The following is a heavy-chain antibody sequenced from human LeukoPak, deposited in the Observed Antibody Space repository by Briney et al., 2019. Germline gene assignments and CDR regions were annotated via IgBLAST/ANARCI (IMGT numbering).Heavy chain of an antibody. CDR2: IYHSGST. D-gene: IGHD6-13*01. Sequence: SETLSLTCAVSGGSISSSNWWSWVRQPPGKGLEWIGEIYHSGSTNYNPSLKSRVTISVDKSKNQFSLELSSVTAADTAVYYCARELAAAGYRKFDYWGQGTLVTVSS. CDR3: ARELAAAGYRKFDY. CDR1: GGSISSSNW. V-gene: IGHV4-4*02. J-gene: IGHJ4*02.